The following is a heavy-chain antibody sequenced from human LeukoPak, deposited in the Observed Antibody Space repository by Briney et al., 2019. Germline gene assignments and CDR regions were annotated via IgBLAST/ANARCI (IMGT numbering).Heavy chain of an antibody. D-gene: IGHD4/OR15-4a*01. CDR2: IIPIFGTA. V-gene: IGHV1-69*05. Sequence: SVKVSCKASGGTFSSYAISWVRQAPGQGLEWMGGIIPIFGTANYAQKFQGRVTITTDESTSTAYMELSSLRAEDTALYYCARERTNCYGDCYDCWGQGTLVTVSS. CDR3: ARERTNCYGDCYDC. J-gene: IGHJ4*02. CDR1: GGTFSSYA.